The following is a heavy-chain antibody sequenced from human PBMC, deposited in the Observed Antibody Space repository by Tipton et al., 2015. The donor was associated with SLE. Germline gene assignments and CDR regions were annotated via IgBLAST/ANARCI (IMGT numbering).Heavy chain of an antibody. D-gene: IGHD1-7*01. CDR3: ADWNSY. CDR2: ISNSGDRT. V-gene: IGHV3-23*01. Sequence: GSLRLSCAASGFTFRYHAMSWVRQAPGKGLEWVSGISNSGDRTYYGDSVKGRFTISRDNSESTLYLQMNSLRADDTAVYYCADWNSYWGQGTLVTVSS. J-gene: IGHJ1*01. CDR1: GFTFRYHA.